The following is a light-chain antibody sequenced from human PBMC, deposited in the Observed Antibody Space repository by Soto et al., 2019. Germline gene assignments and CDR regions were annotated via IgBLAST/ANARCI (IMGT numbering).Light chain of an antibody. J-gene: IGLJ1*01. V-gene: IGLV3-21*02. CDR2: DDS. CDR1: NIGSKN. Sequence: SYDLTQPPSVSVAPGQTARSSCGGNNIGSKNVHWYQQKPGQAPVLVVYDDSDRPSGIPERFSGSNSGNTATLTISRVEAGDEADYYCQVWDSSSDQFVFGTGTKVTVL. CDR3: QVWDSSSDQFV.